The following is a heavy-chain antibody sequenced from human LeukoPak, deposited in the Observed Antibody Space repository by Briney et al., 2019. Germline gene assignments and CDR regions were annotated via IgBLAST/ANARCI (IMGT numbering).Heavy chain of an antibody. D-gene: IGHD2-15*01. V-gene: IGHV3-30*04. CDR1: GFTFSSYA. CDR2: ISYDGSNK. CDR3: ARDEEVVVVAATVY. J-gene: IGHJ4*02. Sequence: GGSLRLSCAASGFTFSSYAMHWVRQAPGKGLEWVAVISYDGSNKYYADSVKGRFTISRDNSKNTLYPQMNSLRAEDTAVYYCARDEEVVVVAATVYWGQGTLVTVSS.